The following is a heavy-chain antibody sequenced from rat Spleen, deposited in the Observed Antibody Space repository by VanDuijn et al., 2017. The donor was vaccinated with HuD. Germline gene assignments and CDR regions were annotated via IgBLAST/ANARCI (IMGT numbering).Heavy chain of an antibody. J-gene: IGHJ3*01. CDR1: GYSITSNY. CDR2: ISYSGST. V-gene: IGHV3-1*01. Sequence: EVQLQESGPGLVKPSQSLSLTCSVTGYSITSNYWVWIRKFPGNKMEWIGHISYSGSTRYNPSLKSRISITRDTSKNQFFLQVNSVTTEDTATYYCARGVYPFTYWGQGTLVTVSS. CDR3: ARGVYPFTY. D-gene: IGHD1-11*01.